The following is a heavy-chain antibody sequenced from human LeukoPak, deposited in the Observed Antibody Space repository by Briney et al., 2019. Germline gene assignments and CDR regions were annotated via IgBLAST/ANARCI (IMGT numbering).Heavy chain of an antibody. CDR3: AKDRDGLGVAGVGY. CDR2: ISSGSEDT. Sequence: GGSLRLSCAASGFTFSAYSMSWIRQAPGKGLEWVSYISSGSEDTLYADSVKGRFTISRDNAKNTLYLQMSSLRAEDTAVYYCAKDRDGLGVAGVGYWGQGTLVTVSS. D-gene: IGHD1-26*01. J-gene: IGHJ4*02. CDR1: GFTFSAYS. V-gene: IGHV3-11*06.